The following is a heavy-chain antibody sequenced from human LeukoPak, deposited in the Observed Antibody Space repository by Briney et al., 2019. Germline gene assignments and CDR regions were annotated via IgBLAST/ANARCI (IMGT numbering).Heavy chain of an antibody. CDR1: GGTFSSYT. D-gene: IGHD4-11*01. J-gene: IGHJ5*02. CDR2: INPNSGGT. Sequence: ASVKVSCKASGGTFSSYTISWVRQAPGQGLEWMGWINPNSGGTNYAQKFQGRVTMTRDTSISTAYMELSRPRSDDTAVYYCARVYSNYGKNWFDPWGQGTLVTVSS. V-gene: IGHV1-2*02. CDR3: ARVYSNYGKNWFDP.